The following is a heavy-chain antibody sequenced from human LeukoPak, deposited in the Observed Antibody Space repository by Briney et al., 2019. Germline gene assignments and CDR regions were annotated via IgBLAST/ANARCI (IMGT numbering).Heavy chain of an antibody. CDR3: AELGITMIGGV. V-gene: IGHV3-21*01. D-gene: IGHD3-10*02. CDR1: GFIFSTYS. J-gene: IGHJ6*04. Sequence: GGSLRLACATAGFIFSTYSMSWVRQAPGRGLEWVSSISTSSDYIYYADSVKGRFTISRDNAKNSLYLQMNSLRAEDTAVYYCAELGITMIGGVWGKGTTVTISS. CDR2: ISTSSDYI.